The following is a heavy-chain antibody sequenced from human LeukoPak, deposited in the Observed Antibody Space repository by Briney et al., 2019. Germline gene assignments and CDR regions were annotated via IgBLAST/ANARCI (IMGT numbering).Heavy chain of an antibody. Sequence: PGGSLRLSCAASGFTFDDYAMHWVRQAPGKGLEWVSVISGSGTIIYYADSVKGRFTISRDNSKNTLYLQMNSLRAEDTAVYYCAKAQDYYYSDSSGYYYFHYWGQGTLVTVSS. CDR2: ISGSGTII. CDR3: AKAQDYYYSDSSGYYYFHY. D-gene: IGHD3-22*01. J-gene: IGHJ4*02. CDR1: GFTFDDYA. V-gene: IGHV3-23*01.